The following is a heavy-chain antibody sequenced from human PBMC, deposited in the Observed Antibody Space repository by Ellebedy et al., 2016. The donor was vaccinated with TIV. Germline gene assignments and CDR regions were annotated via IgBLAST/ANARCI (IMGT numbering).Heavy chain of an antibody. Sequence: AASVTVSCKASGYTFSSNYMHWVRQAPGQGLEWMGRTDPSGGSTNYAQKFQGRVTMTRDTSTSTVYMELSSLRSEDTAVYYCARRSSAYALDYWGQGTLVTVSS. D-gene: IGHD5-12*01. CDR1: GYTFSSNY. CDR2: TDPSGGST. CDR3: ARRSSAYALDY. J-gene: IGHJ4*02. V-gene: IGHV1-46*01.